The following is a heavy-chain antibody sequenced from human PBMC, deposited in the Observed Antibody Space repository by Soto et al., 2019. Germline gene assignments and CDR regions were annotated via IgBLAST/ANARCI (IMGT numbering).Heavy chain of an antibody. V-gene: IGHV4-31*03. CDR3: ARDGKRYCRGGSCYYYGMDV. Sequence: PSETLSLPCTVSGGSISGGGYYWSWIRQPPGKGLEWIGYIFYSGSTYYNPSLKSRVTISVDTSKNQFSLKLSSVTAADTAVYYCARDGKRYCRGGSCYYYGMDVWGQGTAVTVSS. J-gene: IGHJ6*02. CDR1: GGSISGGGYY. D-gene: IGHD2-15*01. CDR2: IFYSGST.